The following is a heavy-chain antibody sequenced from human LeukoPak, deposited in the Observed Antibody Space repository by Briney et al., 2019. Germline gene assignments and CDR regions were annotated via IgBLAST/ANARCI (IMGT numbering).Heavy chain of an antibody. CDR2: IKYDGSEK. CDR3: AKVAGSYDSSGYYDY. Sequence: GGSLRLSCAASGFTFSNYWMTWVRQAPGKGLEWVANIKYDGSEKYYVDSVKGRFTVSRDNAKNSLSLQMNSLRAEDTAVYYCAKVAGSYDSSGYYDYWGQGTLVTVSS. D-gene: IGHD3-22*01. CDR1: GFTFSNYW. J-gene: IGHJ4*02. V-gene: IGHV3-7*01.